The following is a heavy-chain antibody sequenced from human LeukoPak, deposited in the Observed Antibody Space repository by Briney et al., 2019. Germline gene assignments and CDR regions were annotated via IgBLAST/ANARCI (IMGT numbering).Heavy chain of an antibody. J-gene: IGHJ4*02. CDR1: GYSISSGYY. CDR2: IYHSGST. V-gene: IGHV4-38-2*02. D-gene: IGHD1-26*01. CDR3: AREMGATKDY. Sequence: SETLSLTCAVSGYSISSGYYWGWIRQPPGKGLEWIGSIYHSGSTYYNPPLKSRVTISVDTSKNQFSLKLSSVTAADTAVYYCAREMGATKDYWGQGTLVTVSS.